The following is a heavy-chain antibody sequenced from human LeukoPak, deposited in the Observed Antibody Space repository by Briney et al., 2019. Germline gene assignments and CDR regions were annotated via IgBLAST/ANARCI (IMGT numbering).Heavy chain of an antibody. CDR2: IYYSGST. CDR1: GGSVNSGTYY. Sequence: PSATLSLTCTVSGGSVNSGTYYWSWIRQPPGKGLEYIGYIYYSGSTNYNPSLKSRVTISVDTCKNQFSLKLSSVTAADTAVYYCASVNSASADYWGQGTLVTVSS. CDR3: ASVNSASADY. J-gene: IGHJ4*02. D-gene: IGHD6-25*01. V-gene: IGHV4-61*01.